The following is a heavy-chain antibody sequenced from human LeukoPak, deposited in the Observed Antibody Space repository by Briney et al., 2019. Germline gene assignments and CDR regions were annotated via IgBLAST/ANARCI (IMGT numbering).Heavy chain of an antibody. Sequence: GGSLRLSCSASGFTFSTLPMHWVRQAPGKGLEYVSGSSSNGGSTYYADSAKGRFIISRDNSKNTLYLQVSSLRVEDTAVYYCVNGQGSDYWGQGTLVTVSS. CDR1: GFTFSTLP. CDR2: SSSNGGST. J-gene: IGHJ4*02. CDR3: VNGQGSDY. V-gene: IGHV3-64D*06.